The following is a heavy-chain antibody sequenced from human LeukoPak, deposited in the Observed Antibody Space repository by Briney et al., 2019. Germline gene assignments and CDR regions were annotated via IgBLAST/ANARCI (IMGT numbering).Heavy chain of an antibody. J-gene: IGHJ4*02. V-gene: IGHV3-74*01. Sequence: GGSLRLSCAASGNYWMHWVRQVPGKGLVWVSHINSDGSWTSYVDSVKGRFTISKDNAKNTVYLQMNSLRAEDTAVYYCVSFYETYWGRGTLVTVSS. CDR1: GNYW. D-gene: IGHD2/OR15-2a*01. CDR2: INSDGSWT. CDR3: VSFYETY.